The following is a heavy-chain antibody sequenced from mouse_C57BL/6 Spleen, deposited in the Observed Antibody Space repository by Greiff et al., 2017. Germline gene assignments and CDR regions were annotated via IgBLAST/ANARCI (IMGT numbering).Heavy chain of an antibody. CDR3: ARLNYEAY. CDR1: GYTFTSYW. Sequence: QVQLQQSGAELVMPGASVKLSCKASGYTFTSYWMHWVKQRPGQGLEWIGEIDPSDSYTNYNQKFKGKSTLTVDKSSSTAYMQLSSLTSEDSAVYYCARLNYEAYWGQGTLVTVSA. D-gene: IGHD1-1*01. CDR2: IDPSDSYT. J-gene: IGHJ3*01. V-gene: IGHV1-69*01.